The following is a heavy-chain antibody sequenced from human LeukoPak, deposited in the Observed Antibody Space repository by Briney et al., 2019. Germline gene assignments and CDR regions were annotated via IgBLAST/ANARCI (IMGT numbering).Heavy chain of an antibody. Sequence: TSETLSLTCTVSGGSISSYYWSWIRQPAGKGLEWIGRIYTSGSTNYNPSLKSRVTISVDKSKNQFSLKLSSVTAADTAVYYCARDYRRGATIFGVVTPSWYFDLLGRGTLVTVSS. V-gene: IGHV4-4*07. CDR1: GGSISSYY. CDR2: IYTSGST. D-gene: IGHD3-3*01. CDR3: ARDYRRGATIFGVVTPSWYFDL. J-gene: IGHJ2*01.